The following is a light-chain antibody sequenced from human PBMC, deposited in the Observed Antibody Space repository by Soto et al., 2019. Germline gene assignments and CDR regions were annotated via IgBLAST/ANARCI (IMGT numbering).Light chain of an antibody. CDR2: LGS. Sequence: DIVMTQSPISLPVTPGEPASISCRSSQSLLHSNGYTYLDWYLQRPGQSPQLLIYLGSNRASGVPDRFSGSGSGTDFTLKSSRVEAEDVGVYYCRQALKTRTFGQGTKVDIK. CDR3: RQALKTRT. J-gene: IGKJ1*01. V-gene: IGKV2-28*01. CDR1: QSLLHSNGYTY.